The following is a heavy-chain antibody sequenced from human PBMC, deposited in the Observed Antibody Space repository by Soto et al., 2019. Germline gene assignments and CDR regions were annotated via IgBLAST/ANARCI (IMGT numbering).Heavy chain of an antibody. CDR3: ARGIEGWYQGRYYYGMDV. V-gene: IGHV4-61*01. D-gene: IGHD6-19*01. J-gene: IGHJ6*02. CDR2: IYYSGST. CDR1: GGSVSSGSYY. Sequence: QVQLQESGPGLVKPSETLSLTCTVSGGSVSSGSYYWSWIRQPPGKGLEWIGYIYYSGSTNYNPSLKSRVTISVATSKNQFSLNLSSVTAADTAVYYCARGIEGWYQGRYYYGMDVWGQGTTVTVSS.